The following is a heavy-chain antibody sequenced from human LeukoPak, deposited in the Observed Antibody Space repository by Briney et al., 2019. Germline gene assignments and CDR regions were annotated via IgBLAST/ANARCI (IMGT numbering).Heavy chain of an antibody. D-gene: IGHD3-10*01. CDR2: IDPSGGTT. CDR1: AYTFSSYL. J-gene: IGHJ5*02. V-gene: IGHV1-46*01. Sequence: GASVKVSCKASAYTFSSYLLHWVRQAPGQGLEWVGMIDPSGGTTAYAQKFQGRVTMTRDTSTSTVNMELSSLRSEDTAVYYCARDLGLRGVTNWFDPWGQGTLVTVSS. CDR3: ARDLGLRGVTNWFDP.